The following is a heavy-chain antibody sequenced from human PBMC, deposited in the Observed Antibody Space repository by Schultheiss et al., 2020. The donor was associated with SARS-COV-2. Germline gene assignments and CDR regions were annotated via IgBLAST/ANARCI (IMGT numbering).Heavy chain of an antibody. CDR2: ISSSGSTI. V-gene: IGHV3-48*03. CDR1: GFTFSSYE. Sequence: GGSLRLSCAASGFTFSSYEMNWVRQAPGKGLEWVSYISSSGSTIYYADSVKGRFTISRDNAKNSLYLQMNSLRAEDTAVYYCAREADCSSTSCPPAWGYYYGMDVWGQGTTVTVSS. J-gene: IGHJ6*02. CDR3: AREADCSSTSCPPAWGYYYGMDV. D-gene: IGHD2-2*01.